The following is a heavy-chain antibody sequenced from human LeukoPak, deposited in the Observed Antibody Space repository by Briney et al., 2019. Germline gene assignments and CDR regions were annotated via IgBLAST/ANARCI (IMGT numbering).Heavy chain of an antibody. V-gene: IGHV4-59*01. J-gene: IGHJ4*02. CDR1: GGSMSSFY. CDR3: ARGNWNYAH. D-gene: IGHD1-7*01. CDR2: IYYSGTT. Sequence: PSETLSLTCTVSGGSMSSFYWTWIRQPPGKGLEWIGCIYYSGTTNYNPSLKSRVSIPVDTSKNQFSLNLDSVTAADTAVYYCARGNWNYAHWGQGSLVTVSA.